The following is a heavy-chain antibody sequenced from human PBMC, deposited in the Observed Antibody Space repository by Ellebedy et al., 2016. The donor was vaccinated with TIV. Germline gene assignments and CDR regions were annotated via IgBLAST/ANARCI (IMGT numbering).Heavy chain of an antibody. Sequence: SGPTLVXPTQTLTLTCTFSGFSLSPSGVGVGWIRQPPGKALEWLALIYWNDDKRYSPSLKSRLTITKDTSKNQVVLTMTNMDPVDTATYYCAHSRNYDFWSGHDYYYYYYMDVWGKGTTVTVSS. V-gene: IGHV2-5*01. CDR2: IYWNDDK. D-gene: IGHD3-3*01. J-gene: IGHJ6*03. CDR1: GFSLSPSGVG. CDR3: AHSRNYDFWSGHDYYYYYYMDV.